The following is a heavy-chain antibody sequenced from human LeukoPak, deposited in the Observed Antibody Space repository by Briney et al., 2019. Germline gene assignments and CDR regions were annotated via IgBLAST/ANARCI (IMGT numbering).Heavy chain of an antibody. D-gene: IGHD6-19*01. Sequence: SQTLSLTCTVSDDSISSNTYYWSWVRQPAGKGLEWIGRIYISGSANYNPSLKSRVTISLDTSKNQFSLRLRSVTAADTAVYYCARLGAQWLDFDYWGQGALVTVSS. V-gene: IGHV4-61*02. J-gene: IGHJ4*02. CDR1: DDSISSNTYY. CDR3: ARLGAQWLDFDY. CDR2: IYISGSA.